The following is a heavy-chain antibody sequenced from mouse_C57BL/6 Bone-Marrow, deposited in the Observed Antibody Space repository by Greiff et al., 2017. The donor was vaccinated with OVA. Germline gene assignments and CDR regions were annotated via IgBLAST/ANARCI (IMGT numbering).Heavy chain of an antibody. CDR2: IYPSDSET. CDR1: GYTFTSYW. Sequence: VQLQESGAELVRPGSSVKLSCKASGYTFTSYWMDWVKQRPGQGLEWIGNIYPSDSETHYNQKFKDKATLSVDKSSSTAYMQLSSLTSEDSAVYYCARRKQRVDYWGQGTTLTVSS. CDR3: ARRKQRVDY. V-gene: IGHV1-61*01. J-gene: IGHJ2*01.